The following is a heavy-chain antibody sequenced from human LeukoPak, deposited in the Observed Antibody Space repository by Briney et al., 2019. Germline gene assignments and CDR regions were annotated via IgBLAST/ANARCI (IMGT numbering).Heavy chain of an antibody. D-gene: IGHD3-10*01. CDR1: GFTFSSYR. J-gene: IGHJ4*02. CDR3: AKGITMVRGAKIDY. V-gene: IGHV3-48*01. Sequence: PGGSLRLSCAASGFTFSSYRMNWVRQAPGKGLEWVSYISSSSSTIYYADSVKGRFTISRDNAKNSLYLQMNSLRAEDTAVYYCAKGITMVRGAKIDYWGQGTLVTVSS. CDR2: ISSSSSTI.